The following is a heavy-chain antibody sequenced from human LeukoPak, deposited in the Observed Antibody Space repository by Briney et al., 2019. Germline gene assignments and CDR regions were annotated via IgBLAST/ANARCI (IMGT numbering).Heavy chain of an antibody. CDR2: IYSSGSA. Sequence: PSQTLSLTCTVSGGSINSGSHYWSWIRQPAGKGLEWIGRIYSSGSANYNPSLKSRVTISVDTSKNQFSLKLNSVTAADTAVYYCARAYSPLDYFDYWGQGTLVTVSS. D-gene: IGHD5-12*01. CDR1: GGSINSGSHY. V-gene: IGHV4-61*02. J-gene: IGHJ4*02. CDR3: ARAYSPLDYFDY.